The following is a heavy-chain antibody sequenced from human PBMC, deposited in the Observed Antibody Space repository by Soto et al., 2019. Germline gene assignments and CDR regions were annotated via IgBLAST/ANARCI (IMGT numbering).Heavy chain of an antibody. Sequence: LSLTCTVSGYSITSGYYWGWIRQSPGKGLEWIGNIFYTGNTFYNPSLKSRVTISVDTSKSQFSLDLRSVTAADTAVYFCARGHLDKRRTKDYYYGMDVWGQGTTVTVSS. J-gene: IGHJ6*02. V-gene: IGHV4-38-2*02. CDR2: IFYTGNT. CDR3: ARGHLDKRRTKDYYYGMDV. D-gene: IGHD2-8*01. CDR1: GYSITSGYY.